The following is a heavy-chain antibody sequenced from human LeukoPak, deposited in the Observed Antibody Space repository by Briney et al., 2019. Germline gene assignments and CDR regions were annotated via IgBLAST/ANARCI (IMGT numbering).Heavy chain of an antibody. CDR1: GDSVSSNSAA. CDR3: AREHSSGWYREPFDY. D-gene: IGHD6-19*01. Sequence: SQTLPLTCAISGDSVSSNSAAWNWIRQSPSRGLEWLGRTYYRSKWYNDYAVSVKGRIAINPDTSKNQFSLQLNSVTPEDTAVYYCAREHSSGWYREPFDYWGQGTLVTVSS. CDR2: TYYRSKWYN. V-gene: IGHV6-1*01. J-gene: IGHJ4*02.